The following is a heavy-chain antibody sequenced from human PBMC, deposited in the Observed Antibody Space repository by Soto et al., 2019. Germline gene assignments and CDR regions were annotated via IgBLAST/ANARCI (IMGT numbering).Heavy chain of an antibody. CDR1: GYTFTSYG. V-gene: IGHV1-18*01. Sequence: GASVKVSCKASGYTFTSYGISWVRQAPGQGLEWMGWISAYNGNTNYAQKLQGRVTMTTDTSTSTAYMELRSLRSDDTAVYYCARLTYCGGDCYSPDGVEYLQHWGQGTLVTVSS. CDR2: ISAYNGNT. J-gene: IGHJ1*01. D-gene: IGHD2-21*02. CDR3: ARLTYCGGDCYSPDGVEYLQH.